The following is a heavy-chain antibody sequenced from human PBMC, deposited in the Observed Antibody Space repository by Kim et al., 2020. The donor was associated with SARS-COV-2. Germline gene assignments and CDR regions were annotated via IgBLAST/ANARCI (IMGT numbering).Heavy chain of an antibody. CDR3: AKTGYYYDTHGYFDN. Sequence: GGSLRLSCAASGFTFSSYAMSWVRQAPGKGLEWVSAISGSGGSTYYADSVKGRVTISRDNSKNTLYLQMNSLRAEDTAVYYCAKTGYYYDTHGYFDNWGQGALVTVSS. J-gene: IGHJ4*02. CDR1: GFTFSSYA. V-gene: IGHV3-23*01. D-gene: IGHD3-22*01. CDR2: ISGSGGST.